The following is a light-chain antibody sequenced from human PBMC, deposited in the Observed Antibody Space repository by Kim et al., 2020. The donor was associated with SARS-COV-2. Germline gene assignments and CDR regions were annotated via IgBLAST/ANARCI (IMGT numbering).Light chain of an antibody. CDR3: QHLSSDPV. Sequence: IQLIQSPSSLSASVGDRVTITCRASQDIRNYLAWYQQRPGKAPELLIYAASTLQGGVPSRFSGSGSGTDFTLTISSLQPEDSTSYYCQHLSSDPVFGGGTKVEIK. CDR2: AAS. V-gene: IGKV1-9*01. J-gene: IGKJ4*01. CDR1: QDIRNY.